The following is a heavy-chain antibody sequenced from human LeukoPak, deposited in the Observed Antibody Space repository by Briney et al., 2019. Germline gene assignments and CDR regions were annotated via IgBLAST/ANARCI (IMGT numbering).Heavy chain of an antibody. CDR2: IRSKANSYAT. V-gene: IGHV3-73*01. CDR3: TCRNYDSSGFYFSDT. CDR1: GFTFSDSA. Sequence: SGGSLRLSCAASGFTFSDSAMHWVRQASGKGLEWVGRIRSKANSYATAYAASVKGRFTISRDDSKNTAYLQMDSLKTEDTAVYYCTCRNYDSSGFYFSDTWGQGTMVTVSS. D-gene: IGHD3-22*01. J-gene: IGHJ3*01.